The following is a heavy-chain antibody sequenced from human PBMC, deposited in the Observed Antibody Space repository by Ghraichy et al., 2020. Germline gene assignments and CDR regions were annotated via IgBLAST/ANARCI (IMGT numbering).Heavy chain of an antibody. V-gene: IGHV4-34*01. CDR1: GTSFKGGY. CDR3: ATNFMPHWSFPVD. CDR2: VSETGGP. J-gene: IGHJ1*01. D-gene: IGHD2-8*02. Sequence: SQTLSLTCAVNGTSFKGGYWTWIRQPPGKGLGWLSEVSETGGPPYKPYLISRLSLSLDTSKYHFFLTLTSVTAAHTALYFFATNFMPHWSFPVDWGQGTLVIVSS.